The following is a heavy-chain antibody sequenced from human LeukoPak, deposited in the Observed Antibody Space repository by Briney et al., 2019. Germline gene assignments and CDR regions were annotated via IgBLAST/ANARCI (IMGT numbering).Heavy chain of an antibody. CDR3: ARGREYCSGGSCYSKAPGFDP. D-gene: IGHD2-15*01. CDR1: AYTFTGYY. J-gene: IGHJ5*02. CDR2: INPNSGGT. V-gene: IGHV1-2*02. Sequence: ASVKVSCKASAYTFTGYYMHWVRQAPGQGLEWMGWINPNSGGTNYAQKFQGRVTMTRDTSISTAYMELSRLRSDDTAVYYCARGREYCSGGSCYSKAPGFDPWGQGTLVTVSS.